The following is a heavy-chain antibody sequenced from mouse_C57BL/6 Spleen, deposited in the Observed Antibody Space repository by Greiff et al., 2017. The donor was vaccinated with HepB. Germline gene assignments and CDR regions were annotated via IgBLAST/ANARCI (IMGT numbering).Heavy chain of an antibody. CDR2: IYPGDGDT. D-gene: IGHD1-1*01. J-gene: IGHJ4*01. CDR3: ARDLITTVPPYAMDY. Sequence: QVQLQQSGAELVKPGASVKISCKASGYAFSSYWMNWVKQRPGKGLEWIGQIYPGDGDTNYNGKFKGKATLTADKSSSTAYMQLSSLTSEDSAVYFCARDLITTVPPYAMDYWGQGTSVTVSS. V-gene: IGHV1-80*01. CDR1: GYAFSSYW.